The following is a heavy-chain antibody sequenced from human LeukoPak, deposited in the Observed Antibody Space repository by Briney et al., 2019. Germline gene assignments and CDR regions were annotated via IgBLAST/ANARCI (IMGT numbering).Heavy chain of an antibody. CDR1: GYTFTAYY. V-gene: IGHV1-2*02. J-gene: IGHJ4*02. CDR3: ASEAYCSGSSCPLQRVAS. CDR2: IDSKNGDT. Sequence: GASVKVSCKASGYTFTAYYMHWVRQAPGQGLEWMGWIDSKNGDTKYAQKFQSRLTISRDTSIGIAYMELRSLISDDTAVYYCASEAYCSGSSCPLQRVASWGQGTPVTVSS. D-gene: IGHD2-15*01.